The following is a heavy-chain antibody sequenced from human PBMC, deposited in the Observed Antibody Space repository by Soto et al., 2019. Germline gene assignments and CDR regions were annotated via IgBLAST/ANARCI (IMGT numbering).Heavy chain of an antibody. D-gene: IGHD3-10*01. CDR1: GYSFTSYW. J-gene: IGHJ6*02. V-gene: IGHV5-51*01. Sequence: EVQLVQSGAEVKKPGESLKISCKGSGYSFTSYWIGWVRQMPGKGLEWMGIIYPGDSDTRYSPSFQGQVTISADKSIGTASLQWSSLKASDTAMYYCAGGGVRGVITRTRDYYGMDVWGQGTTVTVSS. CDR2: IYPGDSDT. CDR3: AGGGVRGVITRTRDYYGMDV.